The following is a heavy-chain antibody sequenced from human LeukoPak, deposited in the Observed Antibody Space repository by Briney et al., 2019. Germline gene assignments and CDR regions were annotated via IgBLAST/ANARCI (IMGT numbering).Heavy chain of an antibody. Sequence: GASVKVSCKASGGTLSSYAISWVRQAPGQGLEWMGGIIPIFGTAKYAQKFQGRVTITADESTSTAYMELSSLRSEDTAVYYCATTYYYDRWGRAFDIWGQGTMVTVSS. CDR2: IIPIFGTA. CDR3: ATTYYYDRWGRAFDI. CDR1: GGTLSSYA. J-gene: IGHJ3*02. D-gene: IGHD3-22*01. V-gene: IGHV1-69*13.